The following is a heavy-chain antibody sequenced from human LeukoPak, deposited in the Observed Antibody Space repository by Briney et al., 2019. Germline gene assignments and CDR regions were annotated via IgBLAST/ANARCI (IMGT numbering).Heavy chain of an antibody. J-gene: IGHJ4*02. CDR1: GFTFSSYS. Sequence: GGSLRLSCAASGFTFSSYSMNWVCQAPGKGLEWVSYISSSSSTIYYADSVKGRFTISRGNAKNSLYLQMNSLRAEDTAVYYCAREGYDTSGNYFDYWGQGTLVTVSS. V-gene: IGHV3-48*04. CDR3: AREGYDTSGNYFDY. D-gene: IGHD3-22*01. CDR2: ISSSSSTI.